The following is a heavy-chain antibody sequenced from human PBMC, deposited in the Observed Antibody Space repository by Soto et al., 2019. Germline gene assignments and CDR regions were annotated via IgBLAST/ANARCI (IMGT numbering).Heavy chain of an antibody. D-gene: IGHD2-2*01. CDR1: GGTFSSYA. J-gene: IGHJ4*02. Sequence: EASVKVSCKASGGTFSSYAISWVRQAPGQGLEWMGGIIPIFGTANYAQKFQGRVTITADESTSTAYMELSSLRSEDTAVYYCAREGSSQYFDYWGQGTLVTVSS. CDR2: IIPIFGTA. V-gene: IGHV1-69*13. CDR3: AREGSSQYFDY.